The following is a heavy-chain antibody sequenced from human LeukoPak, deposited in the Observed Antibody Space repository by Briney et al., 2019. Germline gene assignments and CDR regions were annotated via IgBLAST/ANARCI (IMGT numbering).Heavy chain of an antibody. J-gene: IGHJ4*02. CDR2: INPSGGTT. D-gene: IGHD2-2*03. V-gene: IGHV1-46*01. Sequence: ASVKVSSKASGYTFTNYYMHWVRQAPGQGLEWMGIINPSGGTTIYAQKFQGRVTMTTDTSTSTVYMELSSLRSEDTAVYYCARVGYCSTTSCPFDYWGQGTLVSVSA. CDR1: GYTFTNYY. CDR3: ARVGYCSTTSCPFDY.